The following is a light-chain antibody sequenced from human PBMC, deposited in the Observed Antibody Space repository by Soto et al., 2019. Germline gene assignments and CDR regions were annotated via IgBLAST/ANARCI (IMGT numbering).Light chain of an antibody. V-gene: IGLV2-11*01. CDR3: CSYAGSYTDV. J-gene: IGLJ1*01. CDR1: SSDVGAYNY. Sequence: QSVLTQPRSVSGSPGQSVTISCTGTSSDVGAYNYVSWYQQHPGKAPKLMIYDVRKWPSGVPDRFSGSKSGNTASLTISGLQAEDEADYYCCSYAGSYTDVFGTGTKVTVL. CDR2: DVR.